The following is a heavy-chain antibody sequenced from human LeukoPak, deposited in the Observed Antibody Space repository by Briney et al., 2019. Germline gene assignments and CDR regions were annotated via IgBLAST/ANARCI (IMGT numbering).Heavy chain of an antibody. CDR3: AKEMGHSPHSSGTYWSDGGVGLDY. Sequence: GGSLRLSCVASGITFSRHWMKWVRQAPGKGLEWVANIKQDGSEKYYVDSVKGRFTISRDNTKNSLYLQMNSLRAEDTAVYYCAKEMGHSPHSSGTYWSDGGVGLDYWGQGTLVTVSS. V-gene: IGHV3-7*01. CDR2: IKQDGSEK. D-gene: IGHD3-10*01. CDR1: GITFSRHW. J-gene: IGHJ4*02.